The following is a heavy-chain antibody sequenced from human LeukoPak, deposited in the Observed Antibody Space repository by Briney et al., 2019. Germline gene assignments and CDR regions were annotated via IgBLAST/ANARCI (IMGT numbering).Heavy chain of an antibody. CDR1: GFTFSSYA. J-gene: IGHJ4*02. CDR2: ISGSGGST. Sequence: GGSLRLSCAASGFTFSSYAMSWVRQAPGEGLEWVSAISGSGGSTYYADSVKGRFTISRDNSKNTLYLQMNSLRAEDTAVYYFAKDPIAVAGRRGGFDYWGQGTLVTVSS. D-gene: IGHD6-19*01. CDR3: AKDPIAVAGRRGGFDY. V-gene: IGHV3-23*01.